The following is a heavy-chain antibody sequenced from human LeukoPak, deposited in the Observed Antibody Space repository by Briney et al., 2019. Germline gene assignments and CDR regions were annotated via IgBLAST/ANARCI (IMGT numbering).Heavy chain of an antibody. CDR2: IRGKANSYAT. V-gene: IGHV3-73*01. D-gene: IGHD3-10*01. CDR3: TGLSPSGSYDFYDY. CDR1: GFSFSGSG. J-gene: IGHJ4*02. Sequence: PGGSLRLSCAASGFSFSGSGVHWVRQASGKGLERVGRIRGKANSYATAYAASVRGRFTISRDDSKNTAYLQMNNLKTEDTATYYCTGLSPSGSYDFYDYWGQGTLVTVSS.